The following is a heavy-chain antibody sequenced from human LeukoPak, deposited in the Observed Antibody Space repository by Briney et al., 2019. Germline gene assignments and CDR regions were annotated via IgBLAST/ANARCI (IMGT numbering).Heavy chain of an antibody. D-gene: IGHD3-10*01. CDR3: ARQYYYASGSFAFDI. Sequence: PSETLSLTCTVSGGSISNYYWSWIRQSPRKGLEWIGYIYVSGSTNYNPSLKSRVTISEDTSKNQFSLKLSSVTAADTAVYYCARQYYYASGSFAFDIWGQGTVVTVSS. CDR2: IYVSGST. CDR1: GGSISNYY. J-gene: IGHJ3*02. V-gene: IGHV4-59*08.